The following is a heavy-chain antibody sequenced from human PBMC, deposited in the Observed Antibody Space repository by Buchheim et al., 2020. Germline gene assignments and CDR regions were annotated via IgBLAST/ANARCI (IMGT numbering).Heavy chain of an antibody. CDR3: ARAHYYDVTGYYSYDFDY. Sequence: QVHLQESGPGLVKPSETLSVTCTVSGGSVTSGNFYWSWIRQPPGKGLEWIGYIYSSGSTNYHPSLKSRVSISVDTSKNQFSLKLNSVTAADSAVYYCARAHYYDVTGYYSYDFDYWGQGT. J-gene: IGHJ4*02. V-gene: IGHV4-61*01. D-gene: IGHD3-22*01. CDR2: IYSSGST. CDR1: GGSVTSGNFY.